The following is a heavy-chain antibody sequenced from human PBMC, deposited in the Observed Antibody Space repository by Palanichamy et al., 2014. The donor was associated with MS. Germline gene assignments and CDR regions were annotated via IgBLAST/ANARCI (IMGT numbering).Heavy chain of an antibody. Sequence: QVQLVQSGAEVKKPGASMRLSCKTSGYTFTTYFIHWVRQAPGQGLEWMVIINPSDGITDYPQKFQGRVTVTRDTSTSTVYMELSSLTSEDTAVYYCAREKSGGHFDYWGQGTLVTVSS. D-gene: IGHD3-16*01. CDR2: INPSDGIT. CDR3: AREKSGGHFDY. J-gene: IGHJ4*02. CDR1: GYTFTTYF. V-gene: IGHV1-46*01.